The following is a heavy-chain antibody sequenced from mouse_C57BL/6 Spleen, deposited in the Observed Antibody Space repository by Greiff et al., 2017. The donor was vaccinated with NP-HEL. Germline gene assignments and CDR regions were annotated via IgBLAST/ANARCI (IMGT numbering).Heavy chain of an antibody. D-gene: IGHD1-1*01. Sequence: QVQLQQSGAELVKPGASVKISCKASGYAFSSYWMNWVKQRPGKGLEWIGQIYPGDGDTNYNGKFKGKATLTADKSSSTAYMQLSSLTSEDSAVYFCFITTVVATRYFDVWGTGTTVTVSS. CDR1: GYAFSSYW. CDR3: FITTVVATRYFDV. V-gene: IGHV1-80*01. CDR2: IYPGDGDT. J-gene: IGHJ1*03.